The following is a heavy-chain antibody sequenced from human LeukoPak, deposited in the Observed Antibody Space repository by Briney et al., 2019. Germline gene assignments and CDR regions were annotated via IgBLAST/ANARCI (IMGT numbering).Heavy chain of an antibody. Sequence: SETLSLTCTVSGGSISSGSYYWSWIRQPAGKGLEWIGRIYTSGSTNYNPSLKSRVTISVDTSKNQFSLKLSSVTAADTAVYYCARGSVAGRQRAPPKEWFDPWGQGTLVTVSS. D-gene: IGHD6-6*01. V-gene: IGHV4-61*02. CDR1: GGSISSGSYY. CDR2: IYTSGST. CDR3: ARGSVAGRQRAPPKEWFDP. J-gene: IGHJ5*02.